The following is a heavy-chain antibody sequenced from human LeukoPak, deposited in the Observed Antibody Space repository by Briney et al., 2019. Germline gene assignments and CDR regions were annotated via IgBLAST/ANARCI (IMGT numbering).Heavy chain of an antibody. CDR2: IIPIFGAA. CDR3: ARARDWFDP. J-gene: IGHJ5*02. CDR1: GGTFSTSA. V-gene: IGHV1-69*01. Sequence: SVKVSCKASGGTFSTSAITWVRQAPGQGLEWMGAIIPIFGAANYAQKFQGRVTITADESTSTAYMELSSLRSEDTAVYYCARARDWFDPWGQGTLVTVSS.